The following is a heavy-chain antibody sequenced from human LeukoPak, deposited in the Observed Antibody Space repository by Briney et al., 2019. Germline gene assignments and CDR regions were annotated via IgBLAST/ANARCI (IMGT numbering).Heavy chain of an antibody. D-gene: IGHD1-26*01. CDR2: IGTSDDT. Sequence: GGSLRLSCAASGFTFRSYDMHWVRQATGKGLEWVSAIGTSDDTYYPDSVKGRFTISREDAKNSLYLQMNSLRAGDTVVYYCAREGGRGRAFDMWGQGTMVTVSS. V-gene: IGHV3-13*01. CDR1: GFTFRSYD. J-gene: IGHJ3*02. CDR3: AREGGRGRAFDM.